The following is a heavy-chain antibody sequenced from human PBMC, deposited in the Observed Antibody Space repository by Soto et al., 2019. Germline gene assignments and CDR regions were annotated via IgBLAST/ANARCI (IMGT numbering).Heavy chain of an antibody. V-gene: IGHV4-39*07. CDR2: IYYSGSP. D-gene: IGHD5-18*01. CDR1: GASVTGTTYY. CDR3: ARYSKGDAFDI. J-gene: IGHJ3*02. Sequence: QLQLQESGPGLVKPSETLSLTCSVSGASVTGTTYYWGWIRQSPGKGLEWIGNIYYSGSPYYNPSLKSRVTISVDTSKNQFSLKLSSVTAADTAVYYCARYSKGDAFDIWGQGTMVTVSS.